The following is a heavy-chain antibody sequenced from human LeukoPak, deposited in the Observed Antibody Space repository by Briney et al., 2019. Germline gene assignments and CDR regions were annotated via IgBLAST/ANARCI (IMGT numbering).Heavy chain of an antibody. CDR2: IYYSGST. CDR1: SGSISSYY. D-gene: IGHD3-16*02. CDR3: ARIVRASHYYHMDV. V-gene: IGHV4-59*01. Sequence: SETLSLTCTVSSGSISSYYWSWIRQSPGQGLEWIGYIYYSGSTNYNPSLKSRVTISIDTSKNQFSLKLSSLTAADTAVYYCARIVRASHYYHMDVWGKGTTVTISS. J-gene: IGHJ6*03.